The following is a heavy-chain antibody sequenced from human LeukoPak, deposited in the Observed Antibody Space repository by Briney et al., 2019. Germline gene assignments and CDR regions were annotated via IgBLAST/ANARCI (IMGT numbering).Heavy chain of an antibody. Sequence: ASVKVSCKVSGYTLTELSMHWVRQAPGKGLEWMGGFDPEDGETIYAQKFQGRVTMTEDTSTDTAYMELSSLRSEDTAVYYCATRYYYVLGSYLNQAPAVVYYFDYWGQGTLVTVSS. V-gene: IGHV1-24*01. CDR1: GYTLTELS. D-gene: IGHD3-10*01. CDR3: ATRYYYVLGSYLNQAPAVVYYFDY. CDR2: FDPEDGET. J-gene: IGHJ4*02.